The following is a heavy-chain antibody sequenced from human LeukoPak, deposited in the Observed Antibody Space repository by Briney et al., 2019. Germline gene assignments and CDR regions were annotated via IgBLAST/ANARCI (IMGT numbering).Heavy chain of an antibody. CDR2: ISSDGRDI. CDR3: ARPLMYYYGSETYFWFDP. J-gene: IGHJ5*02. V-gene: IGHV3-21*01. Sequence: GGSLRLSCVASGFSFSDYSMNWVRQAPGKGLEWVSFISSDGRDIFYSDSVRGRFTISRDNAKNSLSLQMNSLRAEDTAVYYCARPLMYYYGSETYFWFDPWGQGTLVTVSS. CDR1: GFSFSDYS. D-gene: IGHD3-10*01.